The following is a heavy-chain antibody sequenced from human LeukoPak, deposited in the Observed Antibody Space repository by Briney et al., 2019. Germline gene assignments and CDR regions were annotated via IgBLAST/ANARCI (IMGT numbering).Heavy chain of an antibody. CDR2: IRHDGSIK. CDR1: GFIFSTYG. CDR3: AKDSLADIDY. V-gene: IGHV3-30*02. D-gene: IGHD3-16*01. Sequence: GGSLRLSCAASGFIFSTYGMYWVRQAPGKGLEWVAFIRHDGSIKNYADSVKGQSTISRDNSKNTLYLQMNSLRAEDTAVYYCAKDSLADIDYWGQGTLVTVSS. J-gene: IGHJ4*02.